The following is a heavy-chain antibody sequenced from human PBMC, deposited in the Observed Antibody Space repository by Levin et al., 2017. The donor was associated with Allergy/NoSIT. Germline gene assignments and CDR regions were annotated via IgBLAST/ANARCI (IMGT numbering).Heavy chain of an antibody. J-gene: IGHJ4*02. CDR1: GGSISSFY. CDR3: ARGGVLWFGELSHFDY. Sequence: SQTLSLTCTVSGGSISSFYWSWIRPPPGKGLEWIGYIYYSGSTNYNPSLTSRVTISVDTSKNQFSLKLSSVTAADTAVYYFARGGVLWFGELSHFDYWGQGTLVTVSS. D-gene: IGHD3-10*01. CDR2: IYYSGST. V-gene: IGHV4-59*01.